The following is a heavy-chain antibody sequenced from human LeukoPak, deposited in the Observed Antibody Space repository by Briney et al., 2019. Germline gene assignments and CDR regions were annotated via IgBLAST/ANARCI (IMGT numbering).Heavy chain of an antibody. D-gene: IGHD6-6*01. J-gene: IGHJ6*02. CDR2: ILPILGTA. CDR3: ASGSWRNYYYYGMDV. V-gene: IGHV1-69*04. Sequence: ASVKLSCKASGRTVSSYAISWVRQAPGQGREWLGRILPILGTANYAQKFQGRVTITADKSMSTACMEVSSLRSEDMAVYCCASGSWRNYYYYGMDVWGQGTTVTVSS. CDR1: GRTVSSYA.